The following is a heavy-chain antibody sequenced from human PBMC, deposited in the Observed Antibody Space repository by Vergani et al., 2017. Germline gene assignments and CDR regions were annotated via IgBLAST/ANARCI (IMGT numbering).Heavy chain of an antibody. CDR1: GGSFSGYY. Sequence: QVQLQQWGAGLLKPSETLSLTCAVYGGSFSGYYWSWIRQPPGKGLEWIGEINHSGSTNYNPSLKSRVTISVDTSKNQFSLKLSSVTAADTAVYYYARSRAVRGVKAARYMDVWGKGSTVTGSS. CDR3: ARSRAVRGVKAARYMDV. CDR2: INHSGST. J-gene: IGHJ6*03. D-gene: IGHD3-10*01. V-gene: IGHV4-34*01.